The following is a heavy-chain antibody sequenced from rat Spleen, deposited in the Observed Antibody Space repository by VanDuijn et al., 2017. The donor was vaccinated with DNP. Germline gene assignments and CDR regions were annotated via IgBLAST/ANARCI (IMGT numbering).Heavy chain of an antibody. CDR2: IVSSGGGT. J-gene: IGHJ4*01. Sequence: EVQLVESGGGLVQPGRSLKLSCAASGFTFSNYDMAWVRQAPTKGLEWVASIVSSGGGTYYPDSVKGRFTISRDNAKNTLYLQMNSLRSGDTATYYCTRDNNDRDAMDAWGQGTSVTVSS. CDR1: GFTFSNYD. CDR3: TRDNNDRDAMDA. V-gene: IGHV5-27*01. D-gene: IGHD1-10*01.